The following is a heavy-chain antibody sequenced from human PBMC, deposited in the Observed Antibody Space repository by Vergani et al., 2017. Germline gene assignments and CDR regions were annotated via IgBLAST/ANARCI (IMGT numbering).Heavy chain of an antibody. J-gene: IGHJ6*02. CDR1: GFTFSDYY. CDR2: ISSSSSYK. D-gene: IGHD1-14*01. CDR3: AREAPEGDSYYYYYYGMDV. V-gene: IGHV3-11*05. Sequence: QVQLVESGGGLVKPGGSLRLSCAASGFTFSDYYMSWIRQAPGKGLEWVSYISSSSSYKNYADSVKGRFTISRDNCKNSLYLQMNSLRAEDKAVYYCAREAPEGDSYYYYYYGMDVWGQGTTVTVSS.